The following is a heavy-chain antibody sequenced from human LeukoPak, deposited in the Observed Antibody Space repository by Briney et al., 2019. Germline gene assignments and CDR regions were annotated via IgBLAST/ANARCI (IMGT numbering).Heavy chain of an antibody. CDR2: ISSNGEST. CDR3: AELGITMIGGV. Sequence: GWSLRLSCTASGFSFEAYAMQWVRQVPGKGLQWVSGISSNGESTGYADSVKGRFTIPRDNAKNSLYLQMNSLRAEDTAVYYCAELGITMIGGVWGKGTTVTISS. V-gene: IGHV3-9*01. D-gene: IGHD3-10*02. J-gene: IGHJ6*04. CDR1: GFSFEAYA.